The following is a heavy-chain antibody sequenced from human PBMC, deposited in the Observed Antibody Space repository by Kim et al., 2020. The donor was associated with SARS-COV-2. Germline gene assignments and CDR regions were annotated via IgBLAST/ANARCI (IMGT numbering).Heavy chain of an antibody. CDR3: LGGFYFDY. Sequence: ASVKVSSKTSGHFFTRDSIHWVRQAPGQGLEWMGGIDCGNGNTIYSQKFQGRVTFTTDTSASTAYMELSFLRSEDSAVYYCLGGFYFDYWGQGTLVTVSS. CDR1: GHFFTRDS. V-gene: IGHV1-3*01. J-gene: IGHJ4*02. CDR2: IDCGNGNT. D-gene: IGHD3-16*01.